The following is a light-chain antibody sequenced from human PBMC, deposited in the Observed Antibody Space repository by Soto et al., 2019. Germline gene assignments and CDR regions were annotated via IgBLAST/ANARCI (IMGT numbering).Light chain of an antibody. CDR1: SSDVGGYNY. J-gene: IGLJ3*02. Sequence: QSALTQPASVSGSPGQSITISCTGTSSDVGGYNYVSWYQQHPGKAPKLMIYEVSNWPSGVSNRFSGSKSGNTASLTISGLQAEDEADYYCSSYTTISTLEVFGGGTKLTVL. CDR3: SSYTTISTLEV. V-gene: IGLV2-14*01. CDR2: EVS.